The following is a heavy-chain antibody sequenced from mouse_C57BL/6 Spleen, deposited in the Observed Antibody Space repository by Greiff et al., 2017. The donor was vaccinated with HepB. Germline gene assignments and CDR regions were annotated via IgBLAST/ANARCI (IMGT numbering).Heavy chain of an antibody. D-gene: IGHD2-14*01. V-gene: IGHV5-4*01. CDR3: ARVYDDSSYAMDY. Sequence: EVHLVESGGGLVKPGGSLKLSCAASGFTFSSYAMSWVRQTPEKRLEWVATISDGGSYTYYPDNVKGRFTISRDNAKNNLYLQMSHLKSEDTAMYYCARVYDDSSYAMDYWGQGTSVTVSS. J-gene: IGHJ4*01. CDR2: ISDGGSYT. CDR1: GFTFSSYA.